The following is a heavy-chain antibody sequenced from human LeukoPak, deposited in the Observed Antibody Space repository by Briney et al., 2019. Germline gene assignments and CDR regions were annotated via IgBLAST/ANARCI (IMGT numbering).Heavy chain of an antibody. CDR3: ARDGDYYDSSSYLYYFDY. CDR2: IWYDGSNK. J-gene: IGHJ4*02. V-gene: IGHV3-33*01. Sequence: GGSLRLSCAASGFTFSSYGMHWVRQAPGKGLEWVAVIWYDGSNKYYADSVKGRFTISRDNSKNTLYLQMNSLRAEDTAVYYCARDGDYYDSSSYLYYFDYWGQGTLVTVSS. D-gene: IGHD3-22*01. CDR1: GFTFSSYG.